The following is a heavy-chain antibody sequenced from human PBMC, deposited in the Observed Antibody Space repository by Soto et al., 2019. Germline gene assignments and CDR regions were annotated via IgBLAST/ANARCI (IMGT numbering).Heavy chain of an antibody. Sequence: GGSLRLSCAASGFTFSSYAMSWVRQAPGKGLEWVSAISGSGGSTYYADSVKGRFTISRDNSKNTLYLQMNSLRAEDTAVYYCATRPLYCSSTRCYLLAYWGQGTLVTVSS. CDR2: ISGSGGST. D-gene: IGHD2-2*01. CDR3: ATRPLYCSSTRCYLLAY. CDR1: GFTFSSYA. J-gene: IGHJ4*02. V-gene: IGHV3-23*01.